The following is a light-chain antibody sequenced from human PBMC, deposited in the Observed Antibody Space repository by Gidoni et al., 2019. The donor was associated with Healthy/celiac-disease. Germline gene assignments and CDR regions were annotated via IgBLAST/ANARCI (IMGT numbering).Light chain of an antibody. J-gene: IGLJ2*01. CDR2: DVS. V-gene: IGLV2-14*03. CDR1: SSDVGGYNY. Sequence: QSALTQPASVSGSPGQSITISCTGTSSDVGGYNYVSWYQQHPGKAPKRMIYDVSTRPSGVSNRFSGSKSGNTASRTISGLQAEDEADYYCSSYTSSSLVVFGGGTKLTVL. CDR3: SSYTSSSLVV.